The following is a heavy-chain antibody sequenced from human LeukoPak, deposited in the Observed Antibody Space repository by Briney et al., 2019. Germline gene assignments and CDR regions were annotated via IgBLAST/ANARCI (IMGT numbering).Heavy chain of an antibody. J-gene: IGHJ6*02. V-gene: IGHV3-7*01. CDR1: GFTFSSYW. D-gene: IGHD5-18*01. CDR3: AGDGNVDTARDYYYYGMDV. CDR2: IKQDGSEK. Sequence: GGSLRLSCAASGFTFSSYWMSWVRQAPGKGLEWVANIKQDGSEKYYVDSVKGRFTISRDNAENSLYLQMNSLRAEDTAVYYCAGDGNVDTARDYYYYGMDVWGQGTTVTVSS.